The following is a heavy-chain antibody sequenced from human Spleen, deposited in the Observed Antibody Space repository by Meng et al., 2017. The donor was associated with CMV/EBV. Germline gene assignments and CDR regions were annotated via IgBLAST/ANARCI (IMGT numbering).Heavy chain of an antibody. CDR1: TGYS. J-gene: IGHJ5*02. Sequence: TGYSIQGVRQSPGQGLEWMGWIKPNAGGTNNKQTFQGRITMTRDTSISTTYMELGGLRSDETAVYFCARGGRTKFWSDKNYNWFDPWGQGTLVTVSS. CDR2: IKPNAGGT. CDR3: ARGGRTKFWSDKNYNWFDP. V-gene: IGHV1-2*02. D-gene: IGHD3-3*01.